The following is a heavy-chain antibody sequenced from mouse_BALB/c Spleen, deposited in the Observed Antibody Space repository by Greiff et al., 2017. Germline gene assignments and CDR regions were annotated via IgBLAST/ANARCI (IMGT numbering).Heavy chain of an antibody. Sequence: VQLQQPGAELVKPGASVKLSCKASGYTFTSYYMYWVKQRPGQGLEWIGGINPSNGGTNFNEKFKSKATLTVDKSSSTAYMQLSSLTSEDSAVYYCTGGRGYATYWGQGTLVTVSA. CDR1: GYTFTSYY. CDR3: TGGRGYATY. V-gene: IGHV1S81*02. D-gene: IGHD2-14*01. CDR2: INPSNGGT. J-gene: IGHJ3*01.